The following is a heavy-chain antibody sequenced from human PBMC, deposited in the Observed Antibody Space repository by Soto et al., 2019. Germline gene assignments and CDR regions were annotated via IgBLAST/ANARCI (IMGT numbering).Heavy chain of an antibody. CDR1: GFTFSSYS. D-gene: IGHD6-6*01. CDR2: ISSSSSYI. CDR3: ARDMEYSSPNFDY. Sequence: GSLRLSCAASGFTFSSYSMNWVRQAPGKGLEWVSSISSSSSYIYYADSVKGRFTISRDNAKNSLYLQMNSLRAEDTAVYYCARDMEYSSPNFDYWGQGTLVTVSS. V-gene: IGHV3-21*01. J-gene: IGHJ4*02.